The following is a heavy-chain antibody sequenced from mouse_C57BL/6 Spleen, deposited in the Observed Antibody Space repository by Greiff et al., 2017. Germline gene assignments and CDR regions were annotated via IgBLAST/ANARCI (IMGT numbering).Heavy chain of an antibody. CDR3: ARSSYDYGLAMDY. CDR2: IRNKANGYTT. Sequence: EVKLVESGGGLVQPGGSLSLSCAASGFTFTDYYMSWVRQPPGKALEWLGFIRNKANGYTTEYSASVKGRFTISRDNSQSILYHQMNALRAEDSATYYCARSSYDYGLAMDYWGQGTSVTVSS. CDR1: GFTFTDYY. J-gene: IGHJ4*01. D-gene: IGHD2-4*01. V-gene: IGHV7-3*01.